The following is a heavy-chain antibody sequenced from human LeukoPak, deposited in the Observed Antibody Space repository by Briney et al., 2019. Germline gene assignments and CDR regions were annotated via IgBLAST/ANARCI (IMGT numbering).Heavy chain of an antibody. Sequence: ASVKVSCKASGYTFTSYYIHWVRQAPGQGLEWMGIINPSGGSTSYAQKFKGRVTMTRDTSTSTVYMELSSLISEDTAVYYCARVGGYCTNGVCLNDYWGQGTLDTVSS. CDR2: INPSGGST. V-gene: IGHV1-46*01. CDR3: ARVGGYCTNGVCLNDY. CDR1: GYTFTSYY. D-gene: IGHD2-8*01. J-gene: IGHJ4*02.